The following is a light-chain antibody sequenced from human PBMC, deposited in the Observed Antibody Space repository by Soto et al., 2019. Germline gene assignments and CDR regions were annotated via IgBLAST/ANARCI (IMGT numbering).Light chain of an antibody. CDR3: QKYNSAPWA. CDR1: QAINNY. CDR2: AAF. V-gene: IGKV1-27*01. J-gene: IGKJ1*01. Sequence: DFQMTQSPSSLSASVGDRVTITCRATQAINNYVAWYQQKPGKATNLLIYAAFTLHSGVPSRFSGSGSGTEFTLTISSLQPEDVAIYYCQKYNSAPWAFGQGTKVEVK.